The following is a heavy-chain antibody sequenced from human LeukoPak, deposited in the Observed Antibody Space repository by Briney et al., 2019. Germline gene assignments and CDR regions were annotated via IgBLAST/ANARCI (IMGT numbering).Heavy chain of an antibody. CDR3: ASQRLLWFGELSHFDY. V-gene: IGHV3-11*04. D-gene: IGHD3-10*01. J-gene: IGHJ4*02. Sequence: GGSLRLSCAASGFTFSDYYMSWIRQAPGKGLEWVSYISSSGSTIYYADSVKGRFTISRDNAKNSLYLQMNSLRAEDTAVYYCASQRLLWFGELSHFDYWGQGTLVTVSS. CDR1: GFTFSDYY. CDR2: ISSSGSTI.